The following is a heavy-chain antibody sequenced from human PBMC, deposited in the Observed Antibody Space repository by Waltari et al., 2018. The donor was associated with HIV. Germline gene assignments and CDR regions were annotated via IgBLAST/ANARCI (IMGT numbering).Heavy chain of an antibody. J-gene: IGHJ3*02. D-gene: IGHD3-16*01. Sequence: QVYLMESGGGVVQPGGSRTLPCPPAGFPFSRYGMHWVRQAPGKGLEWVAVIWSDGYNKFYADSVRGRFTFSRDNSKYTLSLQMNSLRAEDTALYYCVKERGPFNGFDIWGQGTMVTVSS. CDR3: VKERGPFNGFDI. CDR1: GFPFSRYG. CDR2: IWSDGYNK. V-gene: IGHV3-33*06.